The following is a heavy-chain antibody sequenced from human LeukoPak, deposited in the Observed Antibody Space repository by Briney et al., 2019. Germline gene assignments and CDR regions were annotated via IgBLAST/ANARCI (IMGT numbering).Heavy chain of an antibody. CDR2: IYTSGST. D-gene: IGHD1-26*01. V-gene: IGHV4-4*07. CDR3: AREPWELLGYYYYGMDV. CDR1: GGSISIYY. J-gene: IGHJ6*02. Sequence: SETLSPTCTVSGGSISIYYWSWIRQPAGKGRECSGCIYTSGSTNYNPSLKRRVTMSVDTSKNQFSLKLSSVTAADTAVYYCAREPWELLGYYYYGMDVWGQGTTVTVSS.